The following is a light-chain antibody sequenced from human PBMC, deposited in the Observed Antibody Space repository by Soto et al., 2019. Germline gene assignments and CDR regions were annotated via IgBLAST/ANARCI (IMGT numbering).Light chain of an antibody. V-gene: IGKV1-5*01. CDR2: DAS. CDR3: QQYNSYWT. CDR1: QSISSW. J-gene: IGKJ1*01. Sequence: DIQMTQSPSTLSGSVGDRVTITCRASQSISSWLAWYRQKPGKAPKLLIYDASSLESGVPSRFGGSGSGTEFTLTITGLQPDDFATYYCQQYNSYWTFGQGTKVDIK.